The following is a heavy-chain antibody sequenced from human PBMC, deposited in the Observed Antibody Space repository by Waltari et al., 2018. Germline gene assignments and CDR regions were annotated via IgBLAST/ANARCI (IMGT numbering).Heavy chain of an antibody. D-gene: IGHD3-10*01. V-gene: IGHV3-7*01. Sequence: VQLVESGGDLVQPGGSLRLSCAASGFTFPNYWMTWVRQAPGKGLEWVTTLNKDGTEKHYIDSVKGRFTISRDNAKNSVYLQLNSLRVEDTAVYYCAVGGVLSNSWGQGTRVTVSS. CDR2: LNKDGTEK. CDR1: GFTFPNYW. CDR3: AVGGVLSNS. J-gene: IGHJ4*02.